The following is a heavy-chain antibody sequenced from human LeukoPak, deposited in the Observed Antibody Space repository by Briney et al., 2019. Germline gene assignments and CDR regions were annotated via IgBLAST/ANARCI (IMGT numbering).Heavy chain of an antibody. V-gene: IGHV3-20*04. CDR2: INWNGCST. Sequence: PGGSLRLSCAASGFTFDDYGMSWVRQAPGKGLEWVSGINWNGCSTGYADSVKGRFTISRDNAKNSLYLQMNSLRAEDTALYYCARKVYDSSGYKMYFFDYWGQGTLVTVSS. CDR3: ARKVYDSSGYKMYFFDY. CDR1: GFTFDDYG. D-gene: IGHD3-22*01. J-gene: IGHJ4*02.